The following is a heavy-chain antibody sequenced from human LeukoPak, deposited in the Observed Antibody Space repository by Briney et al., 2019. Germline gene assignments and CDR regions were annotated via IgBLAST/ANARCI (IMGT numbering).Heavy chain of an antibody. Sequence: GRSLRLSCAASGFTFKSYAMHWVRQAPGKGLEWVAVVLYDGSNKYYGDSVKGRFTISRDNSENTLYLQMNSLRAEDTAVYYCARAYSSSPGVTDYWGQGTLVTVSS. CDR1: GFTFKSYA. J-gene: IGHJ4*02. CDR2: VLYDGSNK. V-gene: IGHV3-30-3*01. CDR3: ARAYSSSPGVTDY. D-gene: IGHD6-13*01.